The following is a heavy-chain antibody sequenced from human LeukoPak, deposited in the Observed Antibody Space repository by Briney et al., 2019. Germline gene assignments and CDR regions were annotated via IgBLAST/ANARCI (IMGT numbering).Heavy chain of an antibody. J-gene: IGHJ4*02. V-gene: IGHV3-53*01. D-gene: IGHD2-15*01. Sequence: GGSLRLSCAASGFIVSSNYMSWVRQAPGKGLEWVSVIYSGGSTYYADSVKGRFTISRDNAKNSVYLQMNSLRAEDTAVYYCARTYGSGSLDYGGQGTLVTVSS. CDR3: ARTYGSGSLDY. CDR1: GFIVSSNY. CDR2: IYSGGST.